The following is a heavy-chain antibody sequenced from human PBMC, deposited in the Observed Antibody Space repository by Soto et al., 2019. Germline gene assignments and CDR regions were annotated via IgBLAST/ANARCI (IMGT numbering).Heavy chain of an antibody. D-gene: IGHD2-2*01. Sequence: PSETLSLTCTVSGGSINNHYWSWIRQPPGKGLEWLGYIYYSGSTNYNPSLKSRVTISVDTSKNQFSLKLSSVTAADTAVYYCARMESVVPAAAGWFDPWGQGTLVTVSS. CDR2: IYYSGST. CDR3: ARMESVVPAAAGWFDP. J-gene: IGHJ5*02. CDR1: GGSINNHY. V-gene: IGHV4-59*11.